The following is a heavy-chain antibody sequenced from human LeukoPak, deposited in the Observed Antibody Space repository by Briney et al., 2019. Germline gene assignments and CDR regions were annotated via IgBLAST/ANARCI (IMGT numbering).Heavy chain of an antibody. CDR1: GGSISSYY. CDR3: ARMVVRGVTPPC. D-gene: IGHD3-10*01. J-gene: IGHJ4*02. Sequence: TSETLSLTCTVSGGSISSYYWSWVRQPPGKGLEWIGEIYHSGSTNYNPSLKSRVTISVDTSKNQFSLKLSSVTAADTAVYYCARMVVRGVTPPCWGQGTLVTVSS. CDR2: IYHSGST. V-gene: IGHV4-34*01.